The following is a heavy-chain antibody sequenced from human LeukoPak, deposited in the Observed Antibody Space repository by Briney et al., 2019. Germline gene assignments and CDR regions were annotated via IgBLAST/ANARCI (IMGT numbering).Heavy chain of an antibody. CDR1: GGSISSSSYY. CDR3: ARDGTYYYGSGSPTAYYYGMDV. V-gene: IGHV4-39*02. Sequence: SETLPLTCTVSGGSISSSSYYWVWIRQPPGKGLEWIGSIYYSGSTYYNPSLKSRVTISVDTSKNQFSLKLSSVTAADTAVYYCARDGTYYYGSGSPTAYYYGMDVWGQGTTVTVSS. D-gene: IGHD3-10*01. J-gene: IGHJ6*02. CDR2: IYYSGST.